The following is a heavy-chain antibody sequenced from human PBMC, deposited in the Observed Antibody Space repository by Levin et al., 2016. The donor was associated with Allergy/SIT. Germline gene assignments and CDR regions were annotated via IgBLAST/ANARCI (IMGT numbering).Heavy chain of an antibody. CDR2: IWYNGSKK. V-gene: IGHV3-33*01. CDR3: ARDPEDGSGRDWYFDL. Sequence: GGSLRLSCVASGFSFNSHGMHWVRQAPGKGLEWVALIWYNGSKKYYADSVKGRFTISRDNSKNSVSLQMNSLSAEDTAVYYCARDPEDGSGRDWYFDLWGRGTLVTVSS. J-gene: IGHJ2*01. CDR1: GFSFNSHG. D-gene: IGHD3-10*01.